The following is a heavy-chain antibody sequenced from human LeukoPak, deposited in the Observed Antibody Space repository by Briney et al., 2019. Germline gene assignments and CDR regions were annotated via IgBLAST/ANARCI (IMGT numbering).Heavy chain of an antibody. CDR3: ARGRYDSSGYYSIFDY. V-gene: IGHV3-21*06. D-gene: IGHD3-22*01. CDR2: ISRSSIYT. J-gene: IGHJ4*02. CDR1: GFTFSNYN. Sequence: KTGGSLRLSCTASGFTFSNYNMNWVRQAPGKGLGWVSSISRSSIYTYYEDSVKGRLAISRDNAKNSLYLQMNSLRAEDTAVYYCARGRYDSSGYYSIFDYWGQGTLVTVSS.